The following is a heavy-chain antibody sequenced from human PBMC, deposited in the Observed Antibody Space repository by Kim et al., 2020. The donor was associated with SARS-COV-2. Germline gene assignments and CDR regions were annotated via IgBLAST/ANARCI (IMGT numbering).Heavy chain of an antibody. V-gene: IGHV1-69*13. CDR2: IIPIFGTA. J-gene: IGHJ4*02. CDR3: ARMPYSGSYQSGVTYFDY. D-gene: IGHD1-26*01. Sequence: SVKVSCKASGGTFSSYAISWVRQAPGRGLEWMGGIIPIFGTANYAQKFQGRVTITADESTSTAYMELSSLRSEDTAVYYCARMPYSGSYQSGVTYFDYWGQGTLVTVSS. CDR1: GGTFSSYA.